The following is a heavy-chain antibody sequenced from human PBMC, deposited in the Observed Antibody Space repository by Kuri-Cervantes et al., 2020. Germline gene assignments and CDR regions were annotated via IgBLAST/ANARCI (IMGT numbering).Heavy chain of an antibody. CDR2: MNPNSGNT. CDR3: AREAVTTYYYYGMDV. D-gene: IGHD4-17*01. V-gene: IGHV1-8*01. Sequence: ASVKVSCKASGYTFTSYDISWVRQATGQGLEWMGWMNPNSGNTGYAQKFQGRVTMTRNTSISTAYMELSSLRSEDTAMYYCAREAVTTYYYYGMDVWGQGTTVTVSS. CDR1: GYTFTSYD. J-gene: IGHJ6*02.